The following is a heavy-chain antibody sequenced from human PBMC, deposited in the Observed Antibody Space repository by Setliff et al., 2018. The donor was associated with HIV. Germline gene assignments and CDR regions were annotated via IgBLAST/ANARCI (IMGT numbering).Heavy chain of an antibody. CDR1: GFTFTSYW. CDR3: ARDDSNGNTDSFDI. CDR2: INQDGSEK. D-gene: IGHD5-18*01. J-gene: IGHJ3*02. Sequence: GGSLRLSCAASGFTFTSYWMIWVRQAPGKGLEWVANINQDGSEKNYVDSVKGRFAISRDNPKNSLYLQMTSLRAEDTAFYYCARDDSNGNTDSFDIWGQGTTVTVSS. V-gene: IGHV3-7*03.